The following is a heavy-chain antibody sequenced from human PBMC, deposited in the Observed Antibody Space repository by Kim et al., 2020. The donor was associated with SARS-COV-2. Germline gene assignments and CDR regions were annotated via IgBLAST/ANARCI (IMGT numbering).Heavy chain of an antibody. CDR2: ISSRSEYI. Sequence: GGSLRLSCAASGFTFSTYSMNWVRQAPGKGLEWVSSISSRSEYIYYADSVKGRLTISRDNAENSLSLQMNSLRPEDTAVYYCARELGDDYYYYGMDVWG. V-gene: IGHV3-21*01. CDR3: ARELGDDYYYYGMDV. D-gene: IGHD1-26*01. CDR1: GFTFSTYS. J-gene: IGHJ6*02.